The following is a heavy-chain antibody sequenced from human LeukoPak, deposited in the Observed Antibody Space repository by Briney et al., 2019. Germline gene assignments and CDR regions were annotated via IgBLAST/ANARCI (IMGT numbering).Heavy chain of an antibody. V-gene: IGHV3-7*01. D-gene: IGHD1-1*01. CDR2: MDPTGSQK. CDR3: AIWTSGNY. J-gene: IGHJ4*02. Sequence: GGSLRLSCAASGFTFTSYVMSWVRQAPGKGLEWVANMDPTGSQKRYVDSVRGRFTISKDNPGASLYLDMHSLRAEDTAIYYCAIWTSGNYWGQGTLVTVSS. CDR1: GFTFTSYV.